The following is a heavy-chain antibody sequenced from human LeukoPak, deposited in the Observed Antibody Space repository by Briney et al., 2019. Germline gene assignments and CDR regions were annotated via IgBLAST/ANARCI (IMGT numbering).Heavy chain of an antibody. J-gene: IGHJ4*02. CDR1: GFTFSSYA. D-gene: IGHD3-10*01. CDR2: ISGSGGST. V-gene: IGHV3-23*01. CDR3: AKDENGSGSTGEGFDY. Sequence: GGSLRLSCAASGFTFSSYAMSWVRQAPGKGLEWVSAISGSGGSTYYADSVKGRFTISRDNSKNTLYLQMNSLRAEDTAVYYCAKDENGSGSTGEGFDYWGKGTLVTVSS.